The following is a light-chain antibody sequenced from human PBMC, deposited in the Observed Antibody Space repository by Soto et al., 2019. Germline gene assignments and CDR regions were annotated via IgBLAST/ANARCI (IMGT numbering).Light chain of an antibody. J-gene: IGKJ1*01. CDR3: QQHNSFPPWT. CDR1: QTISNW. Sequence: DIQRTLCPSSLSASVGNRATIICRAIQTISNWLAWYQQKPGRAPKLMVFGASTLQSGVPSRFSGSGSGTDFTLTISSLQPEDFATYFCQQHNSFPPWTFGQGTQVDIK. V-gene: IGKV1-5*02. CDR2: GAS.